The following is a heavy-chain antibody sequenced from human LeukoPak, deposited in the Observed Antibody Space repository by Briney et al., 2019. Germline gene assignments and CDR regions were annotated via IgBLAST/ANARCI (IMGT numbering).Heavy chain of an antibody. Sequence: GGSLRLSCAASGFTFSSYAMHWVRQAPGKGLEYVSAISSNGGSTYYANSVKGRFTISRDDSKSIAYLQMNSLKTEDTAVYCCTSLRDSSGYYYEGDAFDIWGQGTMVTVSS. D-gene: IGHD3-22*01. CDR2: ISSNGGST. V-gene: IGHV3-64*01. CDR1: GFTFSSYA. CDR3: TSLRDSSGYYYEGDAFDI. J-gene: IGHJ3*02.